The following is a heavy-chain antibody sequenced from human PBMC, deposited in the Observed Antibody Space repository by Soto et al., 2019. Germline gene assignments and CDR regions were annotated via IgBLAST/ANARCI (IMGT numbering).Heavy chain of an antibody. CDR2: IYTSGST. CDR1: GGSISRYY. V-gene: IGHV4-4*07. D-gene: IGHD3-22*01. Sequence: SETLSLTCTVSGGSISRYYWSWIRQPAGKGLEWIGRIYTSGSTNYNPSLKSRVTMSVDTSKNQFSLKLSSVTAADTAVYYCARGLGLVVAPHTPYYYYGMDVWGQGTAVTVSS. CDR3: ARGLGLVVAPHTPYYYYGMDV. J-gene: IGHJ6*02.